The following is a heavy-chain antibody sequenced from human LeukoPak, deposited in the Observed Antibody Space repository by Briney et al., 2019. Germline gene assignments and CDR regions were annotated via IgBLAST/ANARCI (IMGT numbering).Heavy chain of an antibody. J-gene: IGHJ4*02. V-gene: IGHV3-23*01. Sequence: GGSLRLSCAASGFSLSTYAMSWVRQAPGKGPEWVSAISGAGGRTNYADSVKGRFTISRDNSKNTLYLQMNSLRAEDTAVYYCAKDQGFHFDYWGQGTLVTVSS. CDR3: AKDQGFHFDY. D-gene: IGHD2-21*01. CDR2: ISGAGGRT. CDR1: GFSLSTYA.